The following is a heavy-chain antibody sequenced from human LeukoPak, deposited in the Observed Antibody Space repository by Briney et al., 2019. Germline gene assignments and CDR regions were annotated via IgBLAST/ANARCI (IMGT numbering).Heavy chain of an antibody. CDR3: ARRSYSGYDLGFDY. Sequence: GASVKVSCKASGYTFTGYYMHWVRQAPGQGLEWMGRINPNSGGTNYAQKFQGRVTMTRDASISTAYMELSRLRSDDTAVYYCARRSYSGYDLGFDYWGQGTLVTVSS. V-gene: IGHV1-2*06. CDR2: INPNSGGT. J-gene: IGHJ4*02. D-gene: IGHD5-12*01. CDR1: GYTFTGYY.